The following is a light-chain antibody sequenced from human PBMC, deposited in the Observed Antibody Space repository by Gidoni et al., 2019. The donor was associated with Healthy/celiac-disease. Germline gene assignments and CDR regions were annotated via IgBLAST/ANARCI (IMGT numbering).Light chain of an antibody. CDR2: GAS. Sequence: EIVMTQSPATLSASPGERATLSCRASQSVSSNLAWYQQKPGQAPRLLFYGASTRATGIPARFSGSGSGTEFTLTVSSLQSEDFAVYYCQQYINWPLTFGGGTKVEIK. J-gene: IGKJ4*01. CDR1: QSVSSN. V-gene: IGKV3-15*01. CDR3: QQYINWPLT.